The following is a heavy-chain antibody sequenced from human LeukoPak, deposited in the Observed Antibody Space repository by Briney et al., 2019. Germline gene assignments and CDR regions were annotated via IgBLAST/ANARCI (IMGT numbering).Heavy chain of an antibody. Sequence: ASVKVSCKASGCTFTGYYMHWVRQAPGQGLEWMGWINPNSGGTNYAQKFQGRVTMTRDTSISTAYMELSRLRSDDTAVYYCARRIGQMATPSGWFDPWGQGTLVTVSS. CDR3: ARRIGQMATPSGWFDP. J-gene: IGHJ5*02. D-gene: IGHD5-24*01. CDR2: INPNSGGT. V-gene: IGHV1-2*02. CDR1: GCTFTGYY.